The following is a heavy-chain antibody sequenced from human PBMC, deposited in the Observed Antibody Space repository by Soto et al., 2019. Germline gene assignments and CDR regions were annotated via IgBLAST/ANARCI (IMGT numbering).Heavy chain of an antibody. D-gene: IGHD2-21*01. V-gene: IGHV1-69*13. CDR2: FIPLFGTP. CDR1: GGTFKSYV. J-gene: IGHJ6*02. Sequence: ASVKVSCKASGGTFKSYVFSWVRQAPGQGLEWMGGFIPLFGTPNYAQKFQGRVTITADESTSTVYMEMSSLTSEDSAVYYCARGLTVYSAVLHYYHAMDVWGQGTTVTVSS. CDR3: ARGLTVYSAVLHYYHAMDV.